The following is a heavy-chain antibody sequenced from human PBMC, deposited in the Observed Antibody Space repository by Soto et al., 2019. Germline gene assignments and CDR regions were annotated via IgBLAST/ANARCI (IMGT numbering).Heavy chain of an antibody. J-gene: IGHJ3*01. D-gene: IGHD3-10*01. V-gene: IGHV4-59*01. Sequence: QVQLQESGPGLVKPSETLSLTCTVSGGSISSYYWSWIRQPPGKGLEWIGYIYYSGSTNNNPSLKSRVTISVDTSKNQFSLKLSSVTAVDTAVYYCARVWGGAFDFWGQGTMVTVSS. CDR1: GGSISSYY. CDR3: ARVWGGAFDF. CDR2: IYYSGST.